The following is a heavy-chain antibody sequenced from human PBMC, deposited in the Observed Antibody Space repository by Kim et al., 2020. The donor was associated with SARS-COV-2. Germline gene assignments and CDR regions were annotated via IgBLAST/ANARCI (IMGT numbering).Heavy chain of an antibody. D-gene: IGHD7-27*01. V-gene: IGHV3-33*06. CDR3: AKAGSVGTYYYYGLDV. J-gene: IGHJ6*02. CDR1: GFTFKNYG. CDR2: IWFDGSNA. Sequence: GSLRLSCTTSGFTFKNYGMHWVRQAPGKGLEWVAVIWFDGSNAFYEDSLKGRFTISRDNFKNILYLHMNSLRAEDTAVYYCAKAGSVGTYYYYGLDVWGQGTTVTVSS.